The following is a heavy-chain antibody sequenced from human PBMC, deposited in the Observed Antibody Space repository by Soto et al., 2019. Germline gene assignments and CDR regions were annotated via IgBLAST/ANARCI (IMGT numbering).Heavy chain of an antibody. D-gene: IGHD3-10*02. V-gene: IGHV3-72*01. CDR2: TKHKVSSYAT. CDR3: VAYLSYYVH. J-gene: IGHJ4*02. Sequence: MDWVRQAPGKGLEWVGRTKHKVSSYATEYAASVKGRFTISRDDSYNSLYLQMSSLRTEDTAVYYCVAYLSYYVHWGQGTLVTVSS.